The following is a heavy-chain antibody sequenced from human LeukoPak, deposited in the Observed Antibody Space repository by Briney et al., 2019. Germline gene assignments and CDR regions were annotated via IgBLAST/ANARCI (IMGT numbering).Heavy chain of an antibody. CDR1: GGTFSSYA. D-gene: IGHD1-26*01. Sequence: SVKVSCKASGGTFSSYAISWVRQAPGQGLEWMGGIIPIFGTANYAQKFQGRVTITTDESTSTAYMELSSLRSEDTAVYYCAGGGATTRFAFDVWGQGTMVTVSS. CDR2: IIPIFGTA. J-gene: IGHJ3*01. CDR3: AGGGATTRFAFDV. V-gene: IGHV1-69*05.